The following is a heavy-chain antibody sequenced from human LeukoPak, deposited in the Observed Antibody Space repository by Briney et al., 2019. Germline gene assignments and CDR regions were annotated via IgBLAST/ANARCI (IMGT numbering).Heavy chain of an antibody. V-gene: IGHV4-30-2*01. CDR2: IYHSGST. J-gene: IGHJ5*02. CDR1: GGSISSGGYY. Sequence: SETLSLTCTVSGGSISSGGYYWSWIRQPPGKGLEWIVYIYHSGSTYYNPSLKSRVTISVDRSKNQFSLKLSSVTAADTAVYYCARDLGGSYYRNWFDPWGQGTLVTVSS. CDR3: ARDLGGSYYRNWFDP. D-gene: IGHD1-26*01.